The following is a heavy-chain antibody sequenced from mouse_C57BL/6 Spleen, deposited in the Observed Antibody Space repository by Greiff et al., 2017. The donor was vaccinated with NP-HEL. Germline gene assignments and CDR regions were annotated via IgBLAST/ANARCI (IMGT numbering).Heavy chain of an antibody. CDR2: INPSNGGT. V-gene: IGHV1-53*01. CDR1: GYTFTSYW. D-gene: IGHD3-2*02. CDR3: ARRTNPGQLRLDY. J-gene: IGHJ2*01. Sequence: QVQLKQPGTELVKPGASVKLSCKASGYTFTSYWMHWVKQRPGQGLEWIGNINPSNGGTNYIEQFQSKATLPVDKSSSTAYMRLSSLTAEDSAVYYCARRTNPGQLRLDYGGQGTTRTVSS.